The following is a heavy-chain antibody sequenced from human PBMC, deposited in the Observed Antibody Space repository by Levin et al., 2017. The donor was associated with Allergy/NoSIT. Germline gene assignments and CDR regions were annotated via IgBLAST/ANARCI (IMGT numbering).Heavy chain of an antibody. V-gene: IGHV1-69*04. CDR2: IIPILGIA. D-gene: IGHD6-19*01. CDR1: GGTFSSYA. J-gene: IGHJ4*02. CDR3: AGQTWGAVAGTGYFDY. Sequence: SVKVSCKASGGTFSSYAISWVRQAPGQGLEWMGRIIPILGIANYAQKFQGRVTITADKSTSTAYMELSSLRSEDTAVYYCAGQTWGAVAGTGYFDYWGQGTLVTVSS.